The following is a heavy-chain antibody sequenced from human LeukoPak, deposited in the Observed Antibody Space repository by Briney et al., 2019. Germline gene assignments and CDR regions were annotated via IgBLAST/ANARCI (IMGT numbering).Heavy chain of an antibody. CDR2: IYYSEST. Sequence: PSETLSLTCTVSGGSISSYYWSWIRQPPGKGLEWIGTIYYSESTKNNPSLRSRATISVDTSKNQFSADTAVYYCAREVAGIQLFDYWGQGTLVTVSS. CDR1: GGSISSYY. D-gene: IGHD5-18*01. CDR3: AREVAGIQLFDY. J-gene: IGHJ4*02. V-gene: IGHV4-59*01.